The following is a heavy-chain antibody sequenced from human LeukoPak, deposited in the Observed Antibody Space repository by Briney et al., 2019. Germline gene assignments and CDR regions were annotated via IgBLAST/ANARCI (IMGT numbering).Heavy chain of an antibody. J-gene: IGHJ5*02. V-gene: IGHV4-61*02. CDR2: IYTSGST. CDR3: ARDLSCGGDCYGDWFDP. Sequence: SQTLSLTYTVSGGSISSGSYYWSWIRQPAGKGLEWIGRIYTSGSTNYNPSLQGRVTISVDTSKNQFSLKLSSVTAADTAVYYCARDLSCGGDCYGDWFDPWGQGTLVTVSS. CDR1: GGSISSGSYY. D-gene: IGHD2-21*01.